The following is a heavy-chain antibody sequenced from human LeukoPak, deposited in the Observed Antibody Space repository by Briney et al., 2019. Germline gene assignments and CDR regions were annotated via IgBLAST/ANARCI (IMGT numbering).Heavy chain of an antibody. J-gene: IGHJ4*02. Sequence: SVKVSCKASGGTFSSYAISWVRQAPGQGLEWMGGIIPIFGTANYAQKFQGRVTITADKSTSTAYMELSSLRSEDTAVYYCASEDGCSSSWYYFDYWGQGTLVTVSS. CDR1: GGTFSSYA. CDR3: ASEDGCSSSWYYFDY. CDR2: IIPIFGTA. V-gene: IGHV1-69*06. D-gene: IGHD6-13*01.